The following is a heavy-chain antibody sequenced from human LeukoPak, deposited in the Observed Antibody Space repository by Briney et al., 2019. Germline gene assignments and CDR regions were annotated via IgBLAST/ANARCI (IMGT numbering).Heavy chain of an antibody. D-gene: IGHD3-22*01. CDR1: GFTFTNAW. V-gene: IGHV3-23*01. CDR3: AKDFYYDSNPYYFDY. Sequence: PGGSLRLSCAASGFTFTNAWMSWVRQAPGKGLEWVSGISGGGDTTYYADSVKGRFTISRDNSKNTLFLQMNSLRAEDTAVYYCAKDFYYDSNPYYFDYWGQGTLVTVSS. J-gene: IGHJ4*02. CDR2: ISGGGDTT.